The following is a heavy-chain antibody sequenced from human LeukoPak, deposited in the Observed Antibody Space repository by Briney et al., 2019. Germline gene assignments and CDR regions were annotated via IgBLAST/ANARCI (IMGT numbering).Heavy chain of an antibody. CDR1: GGSFSGYY. CDR3: ARGSPSGWAFYFDY. V-gene: IGHV4-34*01. CDR2: INHSGST. J-gene: IGHJ4*02. D-gene: IGHD6-19*01. Sequence: SETLSLTCAVYGGSFSGYYWSWIRQPPGKGLEWIGEINHSGSTNYNPSLKSRVTISVDTSKNQFSLKLSSVTAADTAVYYCARGSPSGWAFYFDYWGQGTLVTVSS.